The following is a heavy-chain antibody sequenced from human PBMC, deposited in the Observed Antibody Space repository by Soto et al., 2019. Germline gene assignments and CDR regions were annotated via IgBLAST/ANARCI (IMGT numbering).Heavy chain of an antibody. CDR2: IYHSGST. V-gene: IGHV4-38-2*02. J-gene: IGHJ3*02. CDR1: GYSISSGYY. D-gene: IGHD6-13*01. CDR3: ARDVGYSSSPHAFDI. Sequence: PSETLSLTCAVSGYSISSGYYWGWIRQPPGKGLEWIGSIYHSGSTYYNPSLKSRVTISVDTSKNQFSLKLSSVTAADTAVYYCARDVGYSSSPHAFDIWGQGTMVT.